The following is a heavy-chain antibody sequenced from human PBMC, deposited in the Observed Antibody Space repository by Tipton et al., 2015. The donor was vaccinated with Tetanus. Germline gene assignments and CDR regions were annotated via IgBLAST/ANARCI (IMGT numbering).Heavy chain of an antibody. J-gene: IGHJ4*02. CDR3: IKDTSPGGLDY. CDR1: GFSFSVYS. CDR2: ISTTSNTI. Sequence: SLRLSCAASGFSFSVYSINWVRQAPGKGPEWVSYISTTSNTIYYADSVRGRFTISRDNAKNSLYLQMDSLKTEDTAFYYCIKDTSPGGLDYWGQGTLVTVSS. V-gene: IGHV3-48*04. D-gene: IGHD2-15*01.